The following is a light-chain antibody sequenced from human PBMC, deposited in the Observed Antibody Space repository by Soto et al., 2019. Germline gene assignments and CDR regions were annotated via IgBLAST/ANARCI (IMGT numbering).Light chain of an antibody. CDR3: QQYLITPPT. V-gene: IGKV4-1*01. J-gene: IGKJ1*01. CDR1: QSLLYNSNNRNY. Sequence: DIVMSQSPDSLAVSPGERATIDCKSSQSLLYNSNNRNYLAWYQQKPGQPPKLLIHWASTRESGVPDRFSGSGSGTDFTLTISSLQAEDVALYYCQQYLITPPTFGQGTKVEIK. CDR2: WAS.